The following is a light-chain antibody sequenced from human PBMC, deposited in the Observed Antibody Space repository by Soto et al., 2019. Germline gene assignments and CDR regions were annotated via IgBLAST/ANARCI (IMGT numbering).Light chain of an antibody. J-gene: IGKJ4*01. CDR3: QQYYSAPLT. V-gene: IGKV4-1*01. Sequence: DIVMTQSPDSLAVSLGERATINCKSSQNVLYSSNNKNYLAWYQQKPGQPPKLLIYWASTRESGVPDRFSGSGSGTDFTLTISRLQAEDVAVYYCQQYYSAPLTFGGGTNVEIK. CDR2: WAS. CDR1: QNVLYSSNNKNY.